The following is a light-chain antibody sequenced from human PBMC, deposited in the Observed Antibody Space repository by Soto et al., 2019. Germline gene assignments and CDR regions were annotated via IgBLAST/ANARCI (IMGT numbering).Light chain of an antibody. CDR3: SSYTNSGALVV. Sequence: QSALTHPASVSGCPGQSITISCTGTSSDIGGYKYVSWYQQHPGKAPKLMIYDVNNRPSGVSNRFSGSKSGNTASLTVSGLQAEDEADYYCSSYTNSGALVVFGGGTQLTVL. V-gene: IGLV2-14*01. CDR2: DVN. J-gene: IGLJ2*01. CDR1: SSDIGGYKY.